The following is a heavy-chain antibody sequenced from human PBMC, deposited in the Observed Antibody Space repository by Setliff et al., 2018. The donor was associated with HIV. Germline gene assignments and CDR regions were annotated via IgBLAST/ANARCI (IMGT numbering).Heavy chain of an antibody. Sequence: SETLSLTCSVSGGSLNSGSYFWSWIRQPAGKGLEWIGHIHTSGSTDYNPSLKSRVTISVDTSTNQFSLKLSSVSAADTAVYYCTSSGYTFAFNWFDPWGQGTLVTVSS. CDR2: IHTSGST. CDR3: TSSGYTFAFNWFDP. D-gene: IGHD5-18*01. J-gene: IGHJ5*02. CDR1: GGSLNSGSYF. V-gene: IGHV4-61*09.